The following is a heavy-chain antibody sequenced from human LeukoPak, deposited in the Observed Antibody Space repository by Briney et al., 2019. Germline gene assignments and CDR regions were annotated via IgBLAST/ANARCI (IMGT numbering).Heavy chain of an antibody. D-gene: IGHD6-13*01. CDR2: IYTSGST. Sequence: PSQTLSLTCTVSGGSISSGSYYWSWIRQPAGKGLEWIGRIYTSGSTNYNPSLKSRVTISVDTSKNQFSLKLSSVTAADTAVYYCARVSYSYSSSWYDYWGQGTLVTVSS. CDR1: GGSISSGSYY. V-gene: IGHV4-61*02. J-gene: IGHJ4*02. CDR3: ARVSYSYSSSWYDY.